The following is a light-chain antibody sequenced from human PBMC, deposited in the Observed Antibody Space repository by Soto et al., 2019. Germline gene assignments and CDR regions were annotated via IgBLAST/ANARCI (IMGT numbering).Light chain of an antibody. V-gene: IGLV2-8*01. CDR2: EIN. Sequence: QSALTQPPSASGSPGQSVTISCTGTSSDVGAYDYVSWYQQHPGKAPKLMMYEINKRPSGVPDRFSGSKSGNTDSLTVSGLQAEDEADYYCSSFAGSNNFPYVFGTGTKLTVL. CDR3: SSFAGSNNFPYV. CDR1: SSDVGAYDY. J-gene: IGLJ1*01.